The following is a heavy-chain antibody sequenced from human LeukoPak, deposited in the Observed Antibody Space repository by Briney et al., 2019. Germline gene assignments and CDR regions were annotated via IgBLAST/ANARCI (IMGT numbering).Heavy chain of an antibody. CDR2: IYPGDSDT. J-gene: IGHJ4*02. CDR1: GYSFSNYW. CDR3: ARRRSVAGTEFDY. D-gene: IGHD6-19*01. V-gene: IGHV5-51*01. Sequence: GESLKISCKGSGYSFSNYWIGWVRQMPGKGLEWMGIIYPGDSDTRYSPSFQGQVTISADKSISTAYLQWSSLKASDTAMYYCARRRSVAGTEFDYWGQGTLVTVSS.